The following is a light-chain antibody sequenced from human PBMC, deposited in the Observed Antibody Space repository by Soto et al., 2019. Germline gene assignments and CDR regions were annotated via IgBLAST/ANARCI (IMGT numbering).Light chain of an antibody. J-gene: IGLJ1*01. CDR3: QSYDSSLSGYV. V-gene: IGLV1-40*01. CDR1: SSNIGAGYD. Sequence: QPVLTQPPSVSGAPGQRVTISCTGSSSNIGAGYDVHWYQQLPGTAPKLLIYGNSNRPSGVPDRFSGSKSGTSASLAITGLQAEDEADHYCQSYDSSLSGYVFGTGTKVTVL. CDR2: GNS.